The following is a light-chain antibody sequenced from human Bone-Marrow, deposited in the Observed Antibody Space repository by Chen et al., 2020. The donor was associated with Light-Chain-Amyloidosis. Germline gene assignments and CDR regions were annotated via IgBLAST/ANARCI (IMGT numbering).Light chain of an antibody. V-gene: IGLV3-25*03. CDR2: RDT. CDR1: DLPTKY. CDR3: QSADSSGTYEVI. Sequence: YELTQPPSVSLSPGQTARLTCSGDDLPTKYAFWYQQKPGQAPLLVIHRDTERPSGISERFSGSSSGTTAKLTISGVQAEDEADYHCQSADSSGTYEVIFGGGTKLTVL. J-gene: IGLJ2*01.